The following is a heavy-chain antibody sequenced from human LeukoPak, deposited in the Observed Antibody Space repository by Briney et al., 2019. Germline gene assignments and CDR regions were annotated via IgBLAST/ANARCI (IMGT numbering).Heavy chain of an antibody. CDR1: GFTFSSYG. Sequence: PGGSLRLSCAASGFTFSSYGMHWVRQAPGKGLEWVAFIYYDGSFKYYADSVKGRFTISRDISENTLYLQMNSLRAEDTAVYYCARDLGGLEYWGQGTLITVSS. J-gene: IGHJ4*02. CDR3: ARDLGGLEY. D-gene: IGHD4-23*01. CDR2: IYYDGSFK. V-gene: IGHV3-33*01.